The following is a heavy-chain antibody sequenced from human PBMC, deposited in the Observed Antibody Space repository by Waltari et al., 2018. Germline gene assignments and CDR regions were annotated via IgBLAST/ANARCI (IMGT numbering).Heavy chain of an antibody. D-gene: IGHD7-27*01. CDR2: VDPEDGET. CDR3: ARPKLGMEPIDY. J-gene: IGHJ4*02. Sequence: EVQLVQSGAEVKNPGATVKISCKAPGYTFTDYYLHLVQQAPGKGLEWMGRVDPEDGETIYAEKFQGRVTITADTSTDTAYMELSSLRSEDTAVYYCARPKLGMEPIDYWGQGTLVTVSS. CDR1: GYTFTDYY. V-gene: IGHV1-69-2*01.